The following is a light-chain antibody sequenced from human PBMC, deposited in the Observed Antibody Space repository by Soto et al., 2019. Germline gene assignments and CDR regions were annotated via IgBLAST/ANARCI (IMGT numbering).Light chain of an antibody. CDR3: QKYADSPRT. V-gene: IGKV3-20*01. Sequence: EIVLTQSPDTLSLSPGERATLSCRASQSVARNFLAWYQQKAGQAPRFLIPGASRRATGIPDRFSESGSGTDFTLTIRRLEPEDFAVYYCQKYADSPRTFGQGTEVEIK. CDR1: QSVARNF. CDR2: GAS. J-gene: IGKJ1*01.